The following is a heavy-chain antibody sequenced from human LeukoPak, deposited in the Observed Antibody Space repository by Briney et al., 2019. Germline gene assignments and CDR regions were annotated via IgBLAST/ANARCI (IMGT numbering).Heavy chain of an antibody. Sequence: SQTLSLTCTVSGGSISSGGYYWSWIRQHPGKGLEWIGYIYYSGSTNYNPSLKSRVTISVDTSKNQFSLKLSSVTAADTAVYYCARGYLWFGDYYFDYWGQGTLVTVSS. V-gene: IGHV4-61*08. D-gene: IGHD3-10*01. CDR3: ARGYLWFGDYYFDY. CDR2: IYYSGST. CDR1: GGSISSGGYY. J-gene: IGHJ4*02.